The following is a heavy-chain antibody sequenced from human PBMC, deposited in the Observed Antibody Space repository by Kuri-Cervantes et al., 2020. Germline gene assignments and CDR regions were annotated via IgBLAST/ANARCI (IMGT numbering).Heavy chain of an antibody. J-gene: IGHJ4*02. V-gene: IGHV3-73*01. CDR3: ASSVISITVAGTSDY. CDR1: GFTFSGSA. CDR2: IRNKANNYAT. D-gene: IGHD6-19*01. Sequence: GGSLRLPCAASGFTFSGSAIHWVRQASGKGLEWVGRIRNKANNYATTYAPSVKGRFTISSDDSKSTAYLQMSSLKTEDTAVYYCASSVISITVAGTSDYWGQGTLVTVSS.